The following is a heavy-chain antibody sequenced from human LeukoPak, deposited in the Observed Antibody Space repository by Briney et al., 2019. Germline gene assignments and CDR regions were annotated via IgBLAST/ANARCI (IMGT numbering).Heavy chain of an antibody. D-gene: IGHD2-2*01. V-gene: IGHV1-2*02. CDR1: GYTFTGYY. Sequence: ASVKVSCKASGYTFTGYYMHWVRQAPGQGLEWMGWINPNSGGTNYAQKFQGRVTMTRDTSISTAYMELSRPRSDDTAVYYCARAPMFIVVVPAATNYGMDVWGQGTTVTVSS. CDR3: ARAPMFIVVVPAATNYGMDV. CDR2: INPNSGGT. J-gene: IGHJ6*02.